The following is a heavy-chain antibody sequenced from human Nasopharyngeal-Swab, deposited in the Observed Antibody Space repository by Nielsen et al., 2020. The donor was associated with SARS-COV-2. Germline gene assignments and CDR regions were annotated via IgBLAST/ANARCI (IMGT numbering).Heavy chain of an antibody. Sequence: ASVKASCKASGYTFTSYDINWVRQATGQGLEWMGWMNPNSGNTGYAQKFQGRVTMTRNTSISTAYMELSSLRSEDTAVYYCARDMGGYGIEDYYYYGMDVWGQGTTVTVSS. CDR1: GYTFTSYD. V-gene: IGHV1-8*01. D-gene: IGHD5-12*01. J-gene: IGHJ6*02. CDR2: MNPNSGNT. CDR3: ARDMGGYGIEDYYYYGMDV.